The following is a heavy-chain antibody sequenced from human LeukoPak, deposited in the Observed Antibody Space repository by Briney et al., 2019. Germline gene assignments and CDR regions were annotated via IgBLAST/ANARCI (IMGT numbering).Heavy chain of an antibody. V-gene: IGHV4-59*12. CDR3: ATDEGGCSSTSCYGL. CDR1: GGSISSYY. J-gene: IGHJ4*02. CDR2: IYYSGST. Sequence: KPSETLSLTCTVSGGSISSYYWSWIRQPPGKGLEWIGYIYYSGSTNYNPSLKSRVTISVDTSKNQFSLKLSSVTAADTAVYYCATDEGGCSSTSCYGLWGQGTLVTVSS. D-gene: IGHD2-2*01.